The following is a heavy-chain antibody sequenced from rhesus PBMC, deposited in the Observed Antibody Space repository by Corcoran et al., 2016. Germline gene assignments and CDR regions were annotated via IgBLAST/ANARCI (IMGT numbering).Heavy chain of an antibody. CDR1: GGSISSNY. Sequence: QLQLQESGPGLVKPSETLSLTCAVSGGSISSNYWSWIRQPPGKGLEWIGRISGSGGSTDYNPSLKSRVTSSTDTSKNQYSLKLRSVTAADTAVYYGASHNWNYGDYFDYWGQGVLVTVSS. D-gene: IGHD1-26*01. V-gene: IGHV4-173*01. J-gene: IGHJ4*01. CDR2: ISGSGGST. CDR3: ASHNWNYGDYFDY.